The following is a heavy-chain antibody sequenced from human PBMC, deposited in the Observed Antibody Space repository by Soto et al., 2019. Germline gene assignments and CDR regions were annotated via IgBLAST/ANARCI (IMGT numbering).Heavy chain of an antibody. D-gene: IGHD1-26*01. Sequence: ASVKVSCKASGYTFTSYYMHWVRQAPGQGLEWMEIINTSGDSTSYAQKFQGRVTMTRDTSTSTVYMELSSLRSEDTAVYYCARDLSLAYSGSRQPSNYYYGMDVWGQGTTVTVSS. CDR3: ARDLSLAYSGSRQPSNYYYGMDV. CDR1: GYTFTSYY. CDR2: INTSGDST. V-gene: IGHV1-46*01. J-gene: IGHJ6*02.